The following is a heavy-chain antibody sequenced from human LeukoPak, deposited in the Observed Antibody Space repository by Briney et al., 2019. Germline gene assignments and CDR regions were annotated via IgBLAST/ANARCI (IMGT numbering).Heavy chain of an antibody. Sequence: SVKVSCKASGGTFSSYAISWVRQVPGQGLEWMGGIIPIFGTANYAQKFQGRVTITTDESTSTAYMELSSLRSEDTAVYYCASATYYYDSSGYYYMDYWGQGTLVTVSS. J-gene: IGHJ4*02. CDR3: ASATYYYDSSGYYYMDY. V-gene: IGHV1-69*05. D-gene: IGHD3-22*01. CDR2: IIPIFGTA. CDR1: GGTFSSYA.